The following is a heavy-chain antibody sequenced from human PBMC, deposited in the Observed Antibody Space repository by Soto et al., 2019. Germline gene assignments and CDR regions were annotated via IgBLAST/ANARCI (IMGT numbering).Heavy chain of an antibody. D-gene: IGHD5-18*01. CDR3: TRAQRGYSYGPPDY. CDR1: GFTFSGSA. CDR2: IRSKTYSYAT. V-gene: IGHV3-73*01. Sequence: GGSLRLSCAASGFTFSGSAMHWVRQAPGKGLEWVGRIRSKTYSYATAYAASVKGRFTISRDDSKNTAYLQMNSLKTEDTAVYYCTRAQRGYSYGPPDYWGQGTLVTVSS. J-gene: IGHJ4*02.